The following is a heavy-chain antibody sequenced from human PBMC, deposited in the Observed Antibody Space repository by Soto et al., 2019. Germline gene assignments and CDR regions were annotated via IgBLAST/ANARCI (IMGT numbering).Heavy chain of an antibody. J-gene: IGHJ3*02. CDR2: IYSGGST. D-gene: IGHD1-26*01. CDR3: ARPTSGSYYDDAFDI. V-gene: IGHV3-53*01. Sequence: GGSLRLSCAASGFTVSSNYMSWVRQAPGKGLEWVSVIYSGGSTYYADSVKGRFTISRDNSKNTLYLQMNSLRAEDTAVYYCARPTSGSYYDDAFDIWGQGTMVTVSS. CDR1: GFTVSSNY.